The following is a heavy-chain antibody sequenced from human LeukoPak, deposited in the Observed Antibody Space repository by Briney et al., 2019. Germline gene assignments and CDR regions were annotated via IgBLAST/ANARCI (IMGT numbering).Heavy chain of an antibody. J-gene: IGHJ6*02. CDR1: GYTFTSYY. V-gene: IGHV1-46*01. Sequence: ASVKVSCTASGYTFTSYYMHWVRQAPGQGLEWMGIINPSGGSTSYAQKFQGRVTMTRDTSTSTVYMELSSLRSEDTAVYYCATYSSSSGYYYYGMDVWGQGTTVTVSS. CDR3: ATYSSSSGYYYYGMDV. CDR2: INPSGGST. D-gene: IGHD6-6*01.